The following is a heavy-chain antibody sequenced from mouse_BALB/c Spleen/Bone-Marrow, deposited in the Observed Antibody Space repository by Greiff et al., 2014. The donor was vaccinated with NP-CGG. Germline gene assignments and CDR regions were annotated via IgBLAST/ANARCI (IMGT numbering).Heavy chain of an antibody. CDR3: TTSRGYNWFAY. CDR1: GYTFTSYY. J-gene: IGHJ3*01. Sequence: QVQLQQSGAELVKPGASVKLSCKASGYTFTSYYMYWVKQRPGQGLEWIGEINPSNGGADFNEKFKIKATLTVDKSSSTAYMQLXXXXSEXSAVYYCTTSRGYNWFAYWGQGTLVTVSA. CDR2: INPSNGGA. V-gene: IGHV1S81*02. D-gene: IGHD2-2*01.